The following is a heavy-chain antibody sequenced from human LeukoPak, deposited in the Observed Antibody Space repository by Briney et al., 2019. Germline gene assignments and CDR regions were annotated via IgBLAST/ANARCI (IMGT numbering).Heavy chain of an antibody. J-gene: IGHJ4*02. CDR3: ARALYGVRYFDY. Sequence: ASVKVSCKASGYTFTGYYMHWVRQAPGQGLEWMGWINPNSGGTNYAQKFQGRVTMTRDTSISTAYMELSRLRSDDTAVYYCARALYGVRYFDYWGLGTLVTVSS. D-gene: IGHD4-17*01. V-gene: IGHV1-2*02. CDR2: INPNSGGT. CDR1: GYTFTGYY.